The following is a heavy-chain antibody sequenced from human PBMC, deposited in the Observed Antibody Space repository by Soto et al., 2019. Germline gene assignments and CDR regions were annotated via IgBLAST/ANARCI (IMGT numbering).Heavy chain of an antibody. Sequence: QVQLVESGGGVVQPGRSLRLSCAASGVTFSSYGMRWVRQAPGKGLEWVAVIWDDGSNKYYADSVKGRFTISRDNSKNTLYLQMSSLRAEDTAVYYCARGDYYDSSGYSGEGAFDIWGQGTMVTVSS. CDR2: IWDDGSNK. D-gene: IGHD3-22*01. V-gene: IGHV3-33*01. CDR3: ARGDYYDSSGYSGEGAFDI. CDR1: GVTFSSYG. J-gene: IGHJ3*02.